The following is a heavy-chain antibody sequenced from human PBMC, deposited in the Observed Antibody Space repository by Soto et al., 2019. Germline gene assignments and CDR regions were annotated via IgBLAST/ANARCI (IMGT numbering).Heavy chain of an antibody. J-gene: IGHJ6*02. CDR3: ASVKEYYYDRSGYYFSYYGMDV. Sequence: QVQLVQSGAEVKKPGSSVKVSCKPSGGTFSSYAISWVRQAPGEGLEWMGGIFPICGIANYAQKFQGRDTITADKSKSRAYMELSSLRSEDTAGYYCASVKEYYYDRSGYYFSYYGMDVWGQGTTVTVSS. CDR1: GGTFSSYA. D-gene: IGHD3-22*01. CDR2: IFPICGIA. V-gene: IGHV1-69*17.